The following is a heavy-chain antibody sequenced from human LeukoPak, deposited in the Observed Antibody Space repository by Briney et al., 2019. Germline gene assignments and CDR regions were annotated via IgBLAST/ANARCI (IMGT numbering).Heavy chain of an antibody. CDR2: IIPIFGTA. Sequence: SVKVSCKASGYPFSTYGLSWVRQAPGQGLEWMGGIIPIFGTANYAQKFQGRVTITTDESTSTAYMELSSLRSEDTAVYYCARDPPAQGGGAFDIWGQGTMVTVSS. D-gene: IGHD2-2*01. J-gene: IGHJ3*02. CDR1: GYPFSTYG. CDR3: ARDPPAQGGGAFDI. V-gene: IGHV1-69*05.